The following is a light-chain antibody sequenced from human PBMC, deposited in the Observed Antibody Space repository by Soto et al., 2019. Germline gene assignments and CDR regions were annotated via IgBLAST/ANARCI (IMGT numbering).Light chain of an antibody. CDR1: QSISNW. V-gene: IGKV1-5*03. CDR3: QQYDRFPYT. CDR2: KAS. Sequence: DIQMTQSPSTLSASVGDTVTITCRASQSISNWLAWYQQKPGQAPKLLIHKASTLESGVPSRFSGSGSGTECTLTISRLQPDDFATFYCQQYDRFPYTFGQGTKLEIK. J-gene: IGKJ2*01.